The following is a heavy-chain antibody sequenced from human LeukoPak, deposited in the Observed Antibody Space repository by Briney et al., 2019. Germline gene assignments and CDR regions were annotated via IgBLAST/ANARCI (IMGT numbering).Heavy chain of an antibody. J-gene: IGHJ6*03. V-gene: IGHV3-7*01. CDR2: IKQDGSEK. CDR3: ARLAFPSYYYYYMDV. Sequence: GGSLRLSCAASGFTFSSYWMSWVRQAPGKGLEWVANIKQDGSEKYYVDSVKGRFTISRDNAKNSLYLQMNSLRAEDTAVYYCARLAFPSYYYYYMDVWGKGTTVTVSS. CDR1: GFTFSSYW.